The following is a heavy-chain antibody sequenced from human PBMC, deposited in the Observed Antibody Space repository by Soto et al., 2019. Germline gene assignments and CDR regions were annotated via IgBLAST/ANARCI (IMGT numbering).Heavy chain of an antibody. CDR2: IKQDGSEK. J-gene: IGHJ6*03. D-gene: IGHD6-6*01. V-gene: IGHV3-7*01. Sequence: GGSLRLSCAASGFTFSSYWMSWVRQAPGKGLEWVANIKQDGSEKYYVDSVKGRFTISRDNAKNSLYLQMNSLRAEDTAVYYCARRATRGPDSSSPSSYMDVWGKGTTVTVSS. CDR1: GFTFSSYW. CDR3: ARRATRGPDSSSPSSYMDV.